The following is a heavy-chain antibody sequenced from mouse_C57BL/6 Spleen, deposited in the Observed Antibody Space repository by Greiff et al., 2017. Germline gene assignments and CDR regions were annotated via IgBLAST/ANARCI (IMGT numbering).Heavy chain of an antibody. CDR3: ASGPYDYDDAY. CDR2: ILPGSGGT. V-gene: IGHV1-9*01. CDR1: GYTFTGYW. Sequence: QVQLQQPGAELMKPGASVKLSCKATGYTFTGYWIEWVKQRPGHGLEWIGEILPGSGGTNYNEKFKGKATFTADTSSNTAYMQLSSLTTEDSAIYKWASGPYDYDDAYWGQGTLVTVSA. D-gene: IGHD2-4*01. J-gene: IGHJ3*01.